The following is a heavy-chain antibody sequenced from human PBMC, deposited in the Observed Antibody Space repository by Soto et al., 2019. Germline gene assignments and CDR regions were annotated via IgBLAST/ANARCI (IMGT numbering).Heavy chain of an antibody. CDR2: ISGGGATT. V-gene: IGHV3-23*01. D-gene: IGHD3-10*01. J-gene: IGHJ4*02. CDR1: GFTFNTYA. Sequence: EVQLLESGGGLVQPGGSLRLSCAAAGFTFNTYAMTWVRQAPGKGLEWVSDISGGGATTSYADSVKGRFTVSRDGSKNTLYLQMSSLRAEDTALYYCAKGRGGSGSLTPRVDVWGQGTLVTVSS. CDR3: AKGRGGSGSLTPRVDV.